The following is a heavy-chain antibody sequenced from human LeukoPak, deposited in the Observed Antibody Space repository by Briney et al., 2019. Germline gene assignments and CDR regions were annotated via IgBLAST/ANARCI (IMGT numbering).Heavy chain of an antibody. CDR2: ISSSSSYI. CDR1: GFTFSSYS. V-gene: IGHV3-21*01. Sequence: GGSLRLLCAASGFTFSSYSMNWVRQPAGKGLEWVSSISSSSSYIYYEDSVKGRFTISRDNTNNSLYLQMNGLKAEVTAVYYCARGPPIAAAGPSNFDYWGQGNRVTVTS. J-gene: IGHJ4*02. D-gene: IGHD6-13*01. CDR3: ARGPPIAAAGPSNFDY.